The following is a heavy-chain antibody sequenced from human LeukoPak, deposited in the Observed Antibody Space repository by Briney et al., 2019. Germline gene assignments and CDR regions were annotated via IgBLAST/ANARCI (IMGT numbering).Heavy chain of an antibody. J-gene: IGHJ4*02. Sequence: GGSLRLSCAASGFTFSSYWMHWVRQAPGKGLVWVSRIHTDGSSTTYADFVKGRFTISRDNAKNTLYLQTNSLRAEDTAVYYCARGGKYSYGDYWGQGALVTVSS. D-gene: IGHD5-18*01. V-gene: IGHV3-74*01. CDR1: GFTFSSYW. CDR3: ARGGKYSYGDY. CDR2: IHTDGSST.